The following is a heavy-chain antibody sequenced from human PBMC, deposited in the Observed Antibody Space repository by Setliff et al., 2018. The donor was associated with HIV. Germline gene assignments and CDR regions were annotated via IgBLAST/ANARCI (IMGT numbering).Heavy chain of an antibody. CDR3: ARVTLRITMIVVVTDAFDI. D-gene: IGHD3-22*01. Sequence: ASVKVSCKASGYAFTSHDINWVRQATGQGLEWMGYMNPNSGNTVYAQKFQGRVTMTRDTSINTAYMELSSLRSEDSAVYYCARVTLRITMIVVVTDAFDIWGQGTMVTVSS. CDR2: MNPNSGNT. CDR1: GYAFTSHD. J-gene: IGHJ3*02. V-gene: IGHV1-8*02.